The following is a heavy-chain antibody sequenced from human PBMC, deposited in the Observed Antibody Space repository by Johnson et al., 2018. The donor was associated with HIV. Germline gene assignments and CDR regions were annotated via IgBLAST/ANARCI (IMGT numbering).Heavy chain of an antibody. J-gene: IGHJ3*01. D-gene: IGHD5-18*01. CDR2: ITYDGRNK. CDR3: AKERTAMVTPFDA. V-gene: IGHV3-30*04. Sequence: QVQLVESGGGVMQPGKSLRLSCEASGFTFRSYAMHWVRQAPGKGLEWVAVITYDGRNKYYADSVKGRFTVSRDNSENTLFLQMNSLRDEDTAVYYCAKERTAMVTPFDAWGQGTRVTVSS. CDR1: GFTFRSYA.